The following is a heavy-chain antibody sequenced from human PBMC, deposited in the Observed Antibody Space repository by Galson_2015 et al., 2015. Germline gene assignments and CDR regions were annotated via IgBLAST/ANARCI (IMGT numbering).Heavy chain of an antibody. Sequence: QSGAAVTKPVESLQISCRGSGYGCSGYWIAWVRQMPGKGLEWMGVIYPGGSDTRYSPSFQGQVTISAAKSIRTAYLQWTSLTASDTAMYYCARQDGSGLYYFDYWGQGTLATVSS. CDR3: ARQDGSGLYYFDY. J-gene: IGHJ4*02. D-gene: IGHD3-10*01. V-gene: IGHV5-51*01. CDR2: IYPGGSDT. CDR1: GYGCSGYW.